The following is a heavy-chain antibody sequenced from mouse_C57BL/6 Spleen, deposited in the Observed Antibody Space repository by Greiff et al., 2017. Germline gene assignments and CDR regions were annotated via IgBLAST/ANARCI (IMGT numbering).Heavy chain of an antibody. CDR2: IYPGSGNT. J-gene: IGHJ4*01. V-gene: IGHV1-66*01. D-gene: IGHD2-1*01. CDR3: ARGVGNPGNLMDY. Sequence: VKLVESGPELVKPGASVKISCKASGYSFTSYYIHWVKQRPGQGLEWIGWIYPGSGNTKYNEKFKGKATLTADTSSSTAYMQLSSLTSEDSAVYYCARGVGNPGNLMDYWGQGTSVTVSS. CDR1: GYSFTSYY.